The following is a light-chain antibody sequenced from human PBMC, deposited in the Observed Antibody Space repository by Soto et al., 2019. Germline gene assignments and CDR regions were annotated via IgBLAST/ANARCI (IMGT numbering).Light chain of an antibody. CDR2: DTS. J-gene: IGKJ5*01. CDR1: QSVSSSY. Sequence: IVLTQSPATLSLSPGETATLSCGASQSVSSSYVAWYQHKPGLAPRLLIHDTSSRAIGIPDRLSGSKSGTNFTLTIRRMEPEDVGMYYCQQYGSSPITFGQETRLDMK. V-gene: IGKV3D-20*01. CDR3: QQYGSSPIT.